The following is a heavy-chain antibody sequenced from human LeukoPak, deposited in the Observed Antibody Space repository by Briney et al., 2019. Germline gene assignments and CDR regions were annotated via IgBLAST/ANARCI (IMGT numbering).Heavy chain of an antibody. CDR3: AGGFGFDY. V-gene: IGHV3-74*01. CDR2: INSDGSRT. J-gene: IGHJ4*02. CDR1: GFSFSSYW. Sequence: GGSLRLSCAASGFSFSSYWMHWVRQGPGKGLVWVSRINSDGSRTNYADSVKGRFTISRDNAKNTLYLQMNSLRVEDTAVYYCAGGFGFDYWGQGALVTVSS. D-gene: IGHD3-10*01.